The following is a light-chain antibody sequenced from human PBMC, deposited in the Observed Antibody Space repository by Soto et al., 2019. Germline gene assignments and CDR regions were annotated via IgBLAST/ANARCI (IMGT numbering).Light chain of an antibody. CDR2: DAS. CDR3: QQRSTPPGPT. CDR1: QSVSSY. Sequence: EIVLTQSPATLSLSPGERATLSCRASQSVSSYLAWYQQKPGQAPRLLIYDASNRATGIPARFSGSGSGTDFTLTISSLEPEEVAVYYCQQRSTPPGPTLGQGTKVEIK. J-gene: IGKJ1*01. V-gene: IGKV3-11*01.